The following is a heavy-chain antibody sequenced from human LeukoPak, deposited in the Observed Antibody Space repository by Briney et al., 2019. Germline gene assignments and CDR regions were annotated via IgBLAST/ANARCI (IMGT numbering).Heavy chain of an antibody. CDR3: ARYVQLWFFFDS. Sequence: PSETLSLTCAVSGGSISSSNWWGWVRQPPGKGLEWIGKIYHSGSTNYNPSLKSRVTISVDNSKNQFSLRLSSVTAADTAVYFCARYVQLWFFFDSWGQGTLVTVSS. V-gene: IGHV4-4*02. J-gene: IGHJ4*02. CDR1: GGSISSSNW. D-gene: IGHD5-18*01. CDR2: IYHSGST.